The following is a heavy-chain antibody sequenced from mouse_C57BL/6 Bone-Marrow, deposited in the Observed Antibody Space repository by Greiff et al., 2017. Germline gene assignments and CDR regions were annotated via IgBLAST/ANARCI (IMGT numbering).Heavy chain of an antibody. V-gene: IGHV5-6*01. D-gene: IGHD1-1*01. CDR2: ISSGGSYT. CDR1: GFTFSSYG. CDR3: ARLPDYYGSSYGWFAY. J-gene: IGHJ3*01. Sequence: EVQVVESGGDLVKPGGSLKLSCAASGFTFSSYGMSWVRQTPDKRLEWVATISSGGSYTYYPDSVKGRFTISRDNAKNTLYLQMSSLKSEDTAMYYCARLPDYYGSSYGWFAYWGQGTLVTVSA.